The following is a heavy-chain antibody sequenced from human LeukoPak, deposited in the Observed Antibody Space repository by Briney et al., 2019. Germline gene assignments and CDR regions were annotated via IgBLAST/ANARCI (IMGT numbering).Heavy chain of an antibody. CDR2: INHGGST. CDR3: ASRKAIEKYNWFDP. V-gene: IGHV4-34*01. Sequence: SETLSLTCAVYGGSFSGYYWGWIRQPPGKGLEWIGEINHGGSTNYNPSLQSRVTVSVDTSKNHFSLRLSSVTAADTAVYCCASRKAIEKYNWFDPWGQGTLVTVSS. CDR1: GGSFSGYY. J-gene: IGHJ5*02.